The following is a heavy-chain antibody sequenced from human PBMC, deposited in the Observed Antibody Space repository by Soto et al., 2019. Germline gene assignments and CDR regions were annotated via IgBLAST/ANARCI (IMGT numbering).Heavy chain of an antibody. CDR2: IVVGSGNT. D-gene: IGHD6-19*01. J-gene: IGHJ6*02. V-gene: IGHV1-58*02. CDR1: AFTFSTSS. CDR3: ATQGIAVAGGYYGMDV. Sequence: ASVKVSCKASAFTFSTSSMQWVRQSRGQRLEWIGWIVVGSGNTNYAQKFQERVTITRDMSTSTAYMELSSLRSEDTAVYYCATQGIAVAGGYYGMDVWG.